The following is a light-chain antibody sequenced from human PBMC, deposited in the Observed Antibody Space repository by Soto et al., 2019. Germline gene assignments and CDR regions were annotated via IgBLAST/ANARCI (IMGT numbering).Light chain of an antibody. CDR3: QQYQTYPYT. J-gene: IGKJ2*01. Sequence: DIQMTQSPSTLSASVGDRVTITCRASRSINRWLAWYQQKPGKAPKVLLYKASTFESGVPSRFSGSGSGTEFTLTSSSLQPDDFATYYCQQYQTYPYTFAGGTTLEIK. CDR2: KAS. CDR1: RSINRW. V-gene: IGKV1-5*03.